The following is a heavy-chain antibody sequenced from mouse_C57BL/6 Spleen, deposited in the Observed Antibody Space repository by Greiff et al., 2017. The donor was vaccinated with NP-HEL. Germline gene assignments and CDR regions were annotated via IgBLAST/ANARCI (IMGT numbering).Heavy chain of an antibody. CDR3: ARKSFITTVVEGWYFDV. Sequence: QVQLQQSGPELVKPGASVKLSCKASGYTFTSYDINWVKQRPGQGLEWIGWIYPRDGSTKYNEKFKGKATLTVDTSSSTAYMELHSLTSEDSAVYVCARKSFITTVVEGWYFDVWGTGTTVTVSS. J-gene: IGHJ1*03. D-gene: IGHD1-1*01. V-gene: IGHV1-85*01. CDR2: IYPRDGST. CDR1: GYTFTSYD.